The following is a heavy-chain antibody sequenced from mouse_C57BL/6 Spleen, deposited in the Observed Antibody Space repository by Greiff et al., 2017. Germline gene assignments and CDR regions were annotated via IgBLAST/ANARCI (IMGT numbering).Heavy chain of an antibody. CDR3: ARVSTWDERYFDV. Sequence: ESGPGLVKPSQSLSLTCSVTGYSITSGYYWNWIRQFPGNKLEWMGYISYDGSNNYNPSLKNRISITRDTSKNQFFLKLNSVTTEDTATYYCARVSTWDERYFDVWGTGTTVTVSS. V-gene: IGHV3-6*01. CDR2: ISYDGSN. CDR1: GYSITSGYY. J-gene: IGHJ1*03. D-gene: IGHD4-1*01.